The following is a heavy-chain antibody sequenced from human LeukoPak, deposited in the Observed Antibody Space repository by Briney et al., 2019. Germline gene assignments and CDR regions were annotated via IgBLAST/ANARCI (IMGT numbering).Heavy chain of an antibody. CDR2: INPSDGST. J-gene: IGHJ4*02. D-gene: IGHD2-15*01. CDR3: APSVRSGGSYYFDY. CDR1: GDSFTMYY. V-gene: IGHV1-46*01. Sequence: ASVKVSCKASGDSFTMYYMHWVRQAPGQGLEWMGIINPSDGSTTYTQKFQGRVTMTTDTSTSTVNMELSSLRSEDTAVYYCAPSVRSGGSYYFDYWGQGTLVTVSS.